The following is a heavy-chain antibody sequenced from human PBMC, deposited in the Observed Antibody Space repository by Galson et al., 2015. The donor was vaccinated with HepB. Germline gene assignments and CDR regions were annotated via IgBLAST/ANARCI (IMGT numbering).Heavy chain of an antibody. J-gene: IGHJ4*02. CDR3: ARARDYGVYFDY. CDR1: GFTFSDYY. D-gene: IGHD4-17*01. V-gene: IGHV3-11*01. Sequence: SLRLSCAASGFTFSDYYMSWIRQAPGKGLEWVSYISSSGSTIYYADPVKGRFTISRDNAKNSLYLQMNSLRAEDTAVYYCARARDYGVYFDYWGQGTLVTVSS. CDR2: ISSSGSTI.